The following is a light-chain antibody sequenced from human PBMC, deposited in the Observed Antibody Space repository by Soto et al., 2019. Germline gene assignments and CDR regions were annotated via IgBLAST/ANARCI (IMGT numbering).Light chain of an antibody. Sequence: ALTQPASLSWSPGQSITISCTGTSSDIGAYDYVSWFQQHPGKAPKLMISEVNNRPSGVYNRLYGSTSGTTASLTISGLQLEAEAAYFCFSFTNTSTHVSGTGTKVP. CDR3: FSFTNTSTHV. V-gene: IGLV2-14*01. CDR1: SSDIGAYDY. CDR2: EVN. J-gene: IGLJ1*01.